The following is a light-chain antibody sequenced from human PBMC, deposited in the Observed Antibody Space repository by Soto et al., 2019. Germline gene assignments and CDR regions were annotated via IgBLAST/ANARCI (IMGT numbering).Light chain of an antibody. J-gene: IGLJ1*01. CDR3: QSYDNSLSAYV. Sequence: QSVLTQPPSLSGAPGQRVTISCTESSSDIGAGSEVHWYQQLPGTAPKLLIFGSTNRPSGVPDRFSGSKSATSASLAITGLQAEDEADYYCQSYDNSLSAYVFGTGTKVTVL. CDR2: GST. CDR1: SSDIGAGSE. V-gene: IGLV1-40*01.